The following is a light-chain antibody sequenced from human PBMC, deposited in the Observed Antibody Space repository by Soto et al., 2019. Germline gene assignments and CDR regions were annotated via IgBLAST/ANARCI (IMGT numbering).Light chain of an antibody. V-gene: IGKV3-11*01. CDR3: QQRSTWPLFT. CDR2: DAS. CDR1: QTVSRY. J-gene: IGKJ4*01. Sequence: VLTQSPATLSLSPGERATLSCRASQTVSRYLAWYQHKPGQAPRLLIHDASSRATGVPARFNGSGSGTDYTLPISSLEPEDFAIYYCQQRSTWPLFTFGGGTKVEI.